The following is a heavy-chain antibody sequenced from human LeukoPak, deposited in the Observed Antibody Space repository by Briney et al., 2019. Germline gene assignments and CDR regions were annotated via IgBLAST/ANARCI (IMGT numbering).Heavy chain of an antibody. J-gene: IGHJ4*02. Sequence: SETLSLTCNVSGGSISTYYWSWIRQPPGKGLEWIGYIYYSGSTNYNPSLKSRVSISVDTSKNQFSLKLSSVAAADTAVYYCARGLKSVAGSFSFDYWGQGTLVTVSS. D-gene: IGHD6-19*01. CDR1: GGSISTYY. CDR2: IYYSGST. V-gene: IGHV4-59*08. CDR3: ARGLKSVAGSFSFDY.